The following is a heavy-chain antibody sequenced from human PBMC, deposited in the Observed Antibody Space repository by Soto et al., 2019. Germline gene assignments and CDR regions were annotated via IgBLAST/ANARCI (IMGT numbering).Heavy chain of an antibody. CDR2: SNPNSGAT. CDR3: ARDMVSTIGDFDF. D-gene: IGHD5-12*01. J-gene: IGHJ4*02. V-gene: IGHV1-2*02. CDR1: GYSFIDYY. Sequence: QVHLVQSGAEVKKPGASVKVSCKTSGYSFIDYYIHWVRQAPGQGLEWMGWSNPNSGATTYAEKFQGRVTKTRDRSITTAYMELSRLRSDDTAVYFCARDMVSTIGDFDFWGQGTPVTVSS.